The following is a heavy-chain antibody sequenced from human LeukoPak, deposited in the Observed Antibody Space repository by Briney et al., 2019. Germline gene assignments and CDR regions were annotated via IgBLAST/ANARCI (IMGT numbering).Heavy chain of an antibody. V-gene: IGHV6-1*01. J-gene: IGHJ4*02. Sequence: SQTLSLTCAISGDSVSSNSAAWNWIRQSPSRGLEWLGRTYYRSKWFNDYAVSVKGLITINPDTSKNQFSLQLNSVNPEDTAVYYCASNYYDSSGYYYTDYWGQGTLVTVSS. CDR3: ASNYYDSSGYYYTDY. CDR2: TYYRSKWFN. CDR1: GDSVSSNSAA. D-gene: IGHD3-22*01.